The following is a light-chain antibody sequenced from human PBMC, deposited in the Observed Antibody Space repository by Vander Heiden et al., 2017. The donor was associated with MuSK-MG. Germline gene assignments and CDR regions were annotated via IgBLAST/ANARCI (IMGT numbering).Light chain of an antibody. Sequence: EIVMTQSPATLSVSPGERVTLSCRARQSVNSNLAWYQQKPGQAPRLLIYGASTRATGIPARFSGSGSGTDFTLTISSLQSEDFAGYDGYHYLTFGGGTKVEIK. CDR2: GAS. J-gene: IGKJ4*01. CDR1: QSVNSN. CDR3: YHYLT. V-gene: IGKV3-15*01.